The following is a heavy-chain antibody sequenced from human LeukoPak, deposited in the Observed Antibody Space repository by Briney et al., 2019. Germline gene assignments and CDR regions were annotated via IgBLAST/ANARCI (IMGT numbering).Heavy chain of an antibody. J-gene: IGHJ4*02. V-gene: IGHV3-23*01. CDR3: ARGPLQTIPTSKIVVYYYPFDY. CDR1: GFTFSSYA. Sequence: GGSLRLSCAASGFTFSSYAMSWVRQAPGKGLEWVSAISGSGGSTYYADSVKGRFTISRENAKNSLYLQMNSLKAEDTASYYCARGPLQTIPTSKIVVYYYPFDYWGQGTLVTVSS. CDR2: ISGSGGST. D-gene: IGHD3-22*01.